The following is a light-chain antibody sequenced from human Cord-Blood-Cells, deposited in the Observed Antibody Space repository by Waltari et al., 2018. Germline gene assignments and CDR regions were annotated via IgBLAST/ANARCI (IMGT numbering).Light chain of an antibody. J-gene: IGKJ4*01. V-gene: IGKV1-33*01. CDR3: QQYDNLPLT. Sequence: DIQLTQSPSSLSASVGDRVTITCQASQDISNNLKWYQQKPGKAHKLLIYAASNLETGVPSRFSGSGSGTDFTFTISSLQPEDIATYYCQQYDNLPLTFGGGTKVEIK. CDR1: QDISNN. CDR2: AAS.